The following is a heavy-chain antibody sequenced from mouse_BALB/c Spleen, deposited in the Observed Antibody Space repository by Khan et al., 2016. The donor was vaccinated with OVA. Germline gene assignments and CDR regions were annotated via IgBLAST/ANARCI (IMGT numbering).Heavy chain of an antibody. CDR3: TRIYRSDFDY. Sequence: VQLQQSGPELVRPGASVKISCKASGYSFTGYFMNWVMQSHGKSLEWIGRINPHIGETFYNQRFKDKATLTVDESSSTAQMELRSLASEDSAVYYCTRIYRSDFDYLGQGTTLTVSS. CDR1: GYSFTGYF. V-gene: IGHV1-20*02. J-gene: IGHJ2*01. D-gene: IGHD1-1*01. CDR2: INPHIGET.